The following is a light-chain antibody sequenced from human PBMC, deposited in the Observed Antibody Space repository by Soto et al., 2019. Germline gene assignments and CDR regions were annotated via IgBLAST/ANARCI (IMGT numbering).Light chain of an antibody. V-gene: IGLV2-11*01. Sequence: QSVLTQPHSVSGSPGQSVTISCTGTSVDVGAYDFVSWYQQHPGKAPKLLIYVVSGRPSGVPDRFSGSKSGNTASLTISGLQPEDETDYYCSSYTSSNTLVFGTGTKVTVL. J-gene: IGLJ1*01. CDR3: SSYTSSNTLV. CDR1: SVDVGAYDF. CDR2: VVS.